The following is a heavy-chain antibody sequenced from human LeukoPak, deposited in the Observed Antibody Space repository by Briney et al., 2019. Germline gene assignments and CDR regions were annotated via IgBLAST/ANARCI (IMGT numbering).Heavy chain of an antibody. CDR3: AKDRVVRRVTYGMDV. D-gene: IGHD3-10*01. J-gene: IGHJ6*02. CDR2: ISYDGSNK. V-gene: IGHV3-30*18. Sequence: PGGSLRLSCAASGFTFSSYGMHWVRQAPGKGLEWVAVISYDGSNKYYADSVKGRFTISRDNSKNTLYLQMNSLRAEDTAVYYCAKDRVVRRVTYGMDVWGQGTTVTVSS. CDR1: GFTFSSYG.